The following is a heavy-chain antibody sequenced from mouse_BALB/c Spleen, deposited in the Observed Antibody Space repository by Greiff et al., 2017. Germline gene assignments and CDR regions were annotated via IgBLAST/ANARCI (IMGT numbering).Heavy chain of an antibody. CDR1: GFTFTDYY. V-gene: IGHV7-3*02. CDR2: IINKANGYTT. CDR3: ARDTGTRGYFDY. D-gene: IGHD4-1*01. J-gene: IGHJ2*01. Sequence: EVKLVESGGGLVQPGGSLRLSCATSGFTFTDYYMSWVRQPPGKALEWLGFIINKANGYTTEYSASVKGRFTISRDNSQSILYLQMNTLRAEDSATYYCARDTGTRGYFDYWGQGTTLTVSS.